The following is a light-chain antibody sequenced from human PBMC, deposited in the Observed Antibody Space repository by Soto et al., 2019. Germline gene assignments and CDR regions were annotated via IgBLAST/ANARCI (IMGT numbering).Light chain of an antibody. V-gene: IGKV1-5*03. Sequence: DIQMTQSPSTLSASVGDRVTITCRASQSVSNWLAWYQQKPGKAPNLLIYKASSLESGVPSKFSGSGSGTEFTLTISSLQPEDFATYYCQQYDSYPHTFGQGTKLEIK. CDR1: QSVSNW. J-gene: IGKJ2*01. CDR3: QQYDSYPHT. CDR2: KAS.